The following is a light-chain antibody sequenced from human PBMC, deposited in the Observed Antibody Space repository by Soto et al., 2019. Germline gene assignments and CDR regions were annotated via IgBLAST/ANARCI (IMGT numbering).Light chain of an antibody. V-gene: IGKV1-5*01. Sequence: DIQMTQSPSTLSASVGDRVTITCRASQSISTSLAWYQQKPGKAPKFLIYDASSLESGVPSRFSGSGSGTEFTLTISSPQPDDFASYYCQQYYSDYTFGQGTKLEIK. CDR2: DAS. J-gene: IGKJ2*01. CDR1: QSISTS. CDR3: QQYYSDYT.